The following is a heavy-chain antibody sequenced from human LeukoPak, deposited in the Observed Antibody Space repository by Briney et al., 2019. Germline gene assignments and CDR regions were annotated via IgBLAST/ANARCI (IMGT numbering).Heavy chain of an antibody. CDR2: ISYDGSNK. CDR3: AKDRRPTAYCGGDCYPSYFDY. D-gene: IGHD2-21*02. V-gene: IGHV3-30*18. Sequence: GGSLRLSCAASGFTFSSYGMHWVRQAPGKGLEWVAVISYDGSNKYYADSVKGRFTISRDNSKNTLYLQMNSLRAEDTAVYYCAKDRRPTAYCGGDCYPSYFDYWGQGTLVTVSS. J-gene: IGHJ4*02. CDR1: GFTFSSYG.